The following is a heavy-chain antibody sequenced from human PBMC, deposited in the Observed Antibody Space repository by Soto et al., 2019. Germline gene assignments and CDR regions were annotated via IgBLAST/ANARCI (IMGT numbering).Heavy chain of an antibody. D-gene: IGHD2-15*01. J-gene: IGHJ6*02. V-gene: IGHV4-59*01. Sequence: SQTLSLTCTVSGGSISSYYWSWIRQPPGKGLEWFGYIYYSGSTNYNPSLKSRVTISVDTSKNQFSLKLSSVTAADTAVYYCARDRRRISLSSSTYYYYGMDVWGQGTTVTVSS. CDR1: GGSISSYY. CDR2: IYYSGST. CDR3: ARDRRRISLSSSTYYYYGMDV.